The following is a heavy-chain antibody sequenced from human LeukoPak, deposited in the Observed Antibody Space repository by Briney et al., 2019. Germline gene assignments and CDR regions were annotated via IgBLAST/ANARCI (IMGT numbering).Heavy chain of an antibody. D-gene: IGHD5-18*01. CDR2: TSYDGSNK. Sequence: GGSLRLSCAASGFTFSSYAMHWVRQAPGKGLEWVAVTSYDGSNKHYADSVKGRFTISRDDAKNTLYLQMNSLRAEDTAVHYCARGGGYTYGYTPYYFDHWGQGTLVTVSS. CDR1: GFTFSSYA. J-gene: IGHJ4*02. V-gene: IGHV3-30-3*01. CDR3: ARGGGYTYGYTPYYFDH.